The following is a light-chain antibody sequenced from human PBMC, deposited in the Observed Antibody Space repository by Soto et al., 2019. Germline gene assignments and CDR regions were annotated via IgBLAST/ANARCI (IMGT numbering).Light chain of an antibody. V-gene: IGKV4-1*01. Sequence: DIVMTQSPDSLSVSLGERATINCRSRQSVIQTSNNKSYLAWYQQKPGQPPELLLYWASARESRVPDRFSGSGSGTDFTLTISSLQAEDVAVYYCQQYYSAPLTFGGGTKVDIK. CDR1: QSVIQTSNNKSY. J-gene: IGKJ4*01. CDR3: QQYYSAPLT. CDR2: WAS.